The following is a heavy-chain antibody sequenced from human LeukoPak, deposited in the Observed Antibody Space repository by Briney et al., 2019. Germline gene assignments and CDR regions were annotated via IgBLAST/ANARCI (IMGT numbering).Heavy chain of an antibody. J-gene: IGHJ3*02. CDR1: GGSISSGGYY. V-gene: IGHV4-61*08. CDR2: IYHSGST. D-gene: IGHD3-9*01. Sequence: PSETLSLTCTVSGGSISSGGYYWSWIRQPPGKGLEWIGYIYHSGSTNYNPSLKSRVTISLDTSKNQFSLKLISVTAADTAVYYCARDPSSHYDILTGYSSTFDIWGQGTMVTVSS. CDR3: ARDPSSHYDILTGYSSTFDI.